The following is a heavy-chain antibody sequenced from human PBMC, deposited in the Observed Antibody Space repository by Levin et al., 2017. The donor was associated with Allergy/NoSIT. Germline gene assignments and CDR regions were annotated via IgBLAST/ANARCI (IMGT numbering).Heavy chain of an antibody. V-gene: IGHV3-23*01. D-gene: IGHD3-16*01. J-gene: IGHJ3*02. CDR2: ISGSSRRT. CDR1: GFTFSSYA. CDR3: VKGRGTYEGAFDI. Sequence: AGGSLRLSCAASGFTFSSYAMSWVRQAPGKGLEWVATISGSSRRTYYADSVRGRFTISRDLYLQMNSLRAEDTAKYYCVKGRGTYEGAFDIWGQGTLVTVSS.